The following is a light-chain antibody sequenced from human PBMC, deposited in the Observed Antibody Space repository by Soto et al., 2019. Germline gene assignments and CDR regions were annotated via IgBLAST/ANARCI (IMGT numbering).Light chain of an antibody. CDR1: QSVSSY. V-gene: IGKV3-11*01. CDR2: DAS. Sequence: EILLTQSPATLYLSPGERATLSCRASQSVSSYLAWYPQKPGQAPRVLIYDASNRATGIPARFSGSGSGTEFTLTISSLEPEDFEVDYCQQRSNWTWTFGQGTKVDIK. J-gene: IGKJ1*01. CDR3: QQRSNWTWT.